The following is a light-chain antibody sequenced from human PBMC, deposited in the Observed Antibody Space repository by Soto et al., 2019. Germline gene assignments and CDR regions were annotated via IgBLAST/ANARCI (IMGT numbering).Light chain of an antibody. CDR3: QQYGSSPT. J-gene: IGKJ1*01. Sequence: EIVLTQSPGTLSLSPGERATLSCRSSQSVSSSYLAWYQQKPGQAPRLLIDDVSSRATGLPDRFSGSASGTDFTLTISRLEPEDFTVYYCQQYGSSPTFGQGTKVEIK. CDR1: QSVSSSY. CDR2: DVS. V-gene: IGKV3-20*01.